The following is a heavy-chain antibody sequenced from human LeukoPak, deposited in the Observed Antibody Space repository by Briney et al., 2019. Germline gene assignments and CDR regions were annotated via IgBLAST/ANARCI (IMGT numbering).Heavy chain of an antibody. CDR1: GGSFSGYY. J-gene: IGHJ5*02. V-gene: IGHV4-59*01. CDR2: IYYSGST. D-gene: IGHD6-13*01. Sequence: SETLSLTCAVYGGSFSGYYWSWIRQPPGKGLEWIGYIYYSGSTNYNPSLKSRVTISVDTSKNQFSLKLSSVTAADTAVYYCAREGGSSSWFNWFDPWGQGTLVTVSS. CDR3: AREGGSSSWFNWFDP.